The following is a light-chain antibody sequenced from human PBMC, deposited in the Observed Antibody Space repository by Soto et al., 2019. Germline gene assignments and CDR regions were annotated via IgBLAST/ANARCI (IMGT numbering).Light chain of an antibody. Sequence: EIVLTQSPGTLSLSPGERATLSCRASQSLSRNHLGWYLAWYQQNPGQTPRLLIYGTSYRATGIPDRFSGVGSETNVTITISRLQPEDSAVYDWEEYGISQPITIGKGTRLEIK. V-gene: IGKV3-20*01. CDR1: QSLSRNHLGWY. J-gene: IGKJ5*01. CDR2: GTS. CDR3: EEYGISQPIT.